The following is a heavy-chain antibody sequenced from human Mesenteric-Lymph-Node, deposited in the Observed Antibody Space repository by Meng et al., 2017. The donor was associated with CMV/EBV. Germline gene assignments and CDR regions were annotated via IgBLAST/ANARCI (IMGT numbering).Heavy chain of an antibody. V-gene: IGHV3-30*02. D-gene: IGHD3-3*01. CDR3: ARESVVTIFGVVISLNWFDP. CDR1: GFTFSSYG. CDR2: IRYDGSNK. J-gene: IGHJ5*02. Sequence: GESLKISCAASGFTFSSYGMYWVRQAPGKGLEWVAFIRYDGSNKYYADSVKGRFTISRDNAKNTLYLQMNSLRAEDTAVYYYARESVVTIFGVVISLNWFDPWGQGTLVTVSS.